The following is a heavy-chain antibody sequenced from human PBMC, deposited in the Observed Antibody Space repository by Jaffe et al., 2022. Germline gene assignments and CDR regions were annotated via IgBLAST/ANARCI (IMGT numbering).Heavy chain of an antibody. V-gene: IGHV2-5*01. Sequence: QITLKESGPTLVKPTQTLTLTCTFSGFSLSTSGVGVGWIRQPPGKALEWLALIYWNDDKRYSPSLKSRLTITKDTSKNQVVLTMTNMDPVDTATYYCARHYDILTGYYPDFDYWGQGTLVTVSS. J-gene: IGHJ4*02. CDR3: ARHYDILTGYYPDFDY. CDR1: GFSLSTSGVG. CDR2: IYWNDDK. D-gene: IGHD3-9*01.